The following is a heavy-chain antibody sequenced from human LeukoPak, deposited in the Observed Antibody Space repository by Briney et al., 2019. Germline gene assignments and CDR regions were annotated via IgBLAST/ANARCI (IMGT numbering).Heavy chain of an antibody. CDR3: ARGPGRSGANC. CDR2: ISSSGSTI. J-gene: IGHJ4*02. CDR1: GFTFSSYE. V-gene: IGHV3-48*03. Sequence: GSLRLSCAASGFTFSSYEMNWVRQAPGKGLEWVSYISSSGSTIYYADSVKGRFTISRDNAKNSLYLQMDSLRMEDTAVYYCARGPGRSGANCWGQGTLVTVSS. D-gene: IGHD3-10*01.